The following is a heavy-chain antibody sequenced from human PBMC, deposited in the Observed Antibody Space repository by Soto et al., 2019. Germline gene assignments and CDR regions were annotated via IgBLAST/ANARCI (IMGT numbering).Heavy chain of an antibody. CDR3: ARGLAVYYYYGMDV. V-gene: IGHV3-33*01. Sequence: QVQLVESGGGVVQPGRSLRLSCAASGFTFSSYGMHWVRQAPGKGLEWVAVIWYDGSNKYYADSVKGRFTISRDNSKNTLYLQMNSRRAEDTAVYYCARGLAVYYYYGMDVWGQGTTVTVSS. CDR2: IWYDGSNK. J-gene: IGHJ6*02. CDR1: GFTFSSYG.